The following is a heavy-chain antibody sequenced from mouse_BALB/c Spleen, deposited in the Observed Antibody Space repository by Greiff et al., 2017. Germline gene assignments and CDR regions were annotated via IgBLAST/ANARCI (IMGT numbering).Heavy chain of an antibody. CDR1: GYSITSGYY. J-gene: IGHJ4*01. CDR2: ISYDGSN. V-gene: IGHV3-6*02. CDR3: ARERGGGYYAMDY. Sequence: ESGPGLVKPSQSLSLTCSVTGYSITSGYYWTWIRQFPGNKLEWMGYISYDGSNNYNPSLKNRISITRDTSKNQFFLKLNSVTTEDTATYYCARERGGGYYAMDYWGQGTSVTVSS.